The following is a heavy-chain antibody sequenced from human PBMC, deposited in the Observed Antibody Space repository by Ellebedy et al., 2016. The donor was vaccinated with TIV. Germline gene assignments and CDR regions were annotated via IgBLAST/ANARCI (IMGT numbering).Heavy chain of an antibody. CDR2: IIPVLVEA. V-gene: IGHV1-69*10. Sequence: AASVKVSCKVYGATFSIYAINWVRQAPGQGPEWMGGIIPVLVEANYAQKFQGRATIIADESTSAVYMEMSSLRPEDTAIYYCARGAESALDIWGQGTVVTVSS. J-gene: IGHJ3*02. CDR1: GATFSIYA. CDR3: ARGAESALDI.